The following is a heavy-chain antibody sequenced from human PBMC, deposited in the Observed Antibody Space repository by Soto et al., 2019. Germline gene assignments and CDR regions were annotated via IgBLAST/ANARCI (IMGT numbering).Heavy chain of an antibody. CDR3: ARRGYCSGGSCPHYYYYYYMDV. Sequence: ASVKVSCKASGYTFTSYGISWVRQAPGQGLEWMGWISAYNGNTNYAQKLQGRVTMTTDTSTGTAYMELRSLRSDDTAVYYCARRGYCSGGSCPHYYYYYYMDVWGKGTTVTVSS. V-gene: IGHV1-18*01. CDR2: ISAYNGNT. J-gene: IGHJ6*03. CDR1: GYTFTSYG. D-gene: IGHD2-15*01.